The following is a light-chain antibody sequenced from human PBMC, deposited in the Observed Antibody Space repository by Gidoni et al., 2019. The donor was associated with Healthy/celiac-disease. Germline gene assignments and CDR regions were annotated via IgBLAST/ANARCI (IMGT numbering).Light chain of an antibody. Sequence: SYELTQPPSVSVSPGPTARITCSGDALPKQYAYWYQQKPGQAPVLVIYKDSERPSGIPERFSGSSSGTTVTLTISGVQAEDEADYYCQSADSSGTYPSWVFGGGTKLTVL. V-gene: IGLV3-25*02. CDR1: ALPKQY. CDR2: KDS. J-gene: IGLJ3*02. CDR3: QSADSSGTYPSWV.